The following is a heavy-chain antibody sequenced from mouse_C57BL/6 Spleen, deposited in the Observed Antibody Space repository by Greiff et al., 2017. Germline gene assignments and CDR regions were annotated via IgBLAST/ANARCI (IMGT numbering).Heavy chain of an antibody. CDR1: GYSFTGYY. Sequence: VQLQQSGPELVKPGASVKISCKASGYSFTGYYMNWVKQSPEKSLEWIGEINPSTGGTTYNQKFKAKATLTVDKSSSTAYMQLKSLTSEDSAVYYCARRGTGYFDVWGTGTTVTVSS. J-gene: IGHJ1*03. CDR2: INPSTGGT. D-gene: IGHD3-3*01. CDR3: ARRGTGYFDV. V-gene: IGHV1-42*01.